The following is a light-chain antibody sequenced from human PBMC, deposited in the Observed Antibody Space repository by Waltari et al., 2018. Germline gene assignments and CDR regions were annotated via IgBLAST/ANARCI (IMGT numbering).Light chain of an antibody. J-gene: IGKJ1*01. CDR2: GAS. CDR1: QSVSIN. Sequence: EIVMTQSPATLSVSPGERATLSCRASQSVSINLAWYQQKPGQAPRLLIYGASTRATGIPARFSGSGSGTEFTLTISSLLSEDFAVYYCQQYNNWWTFGQGTKVEIK. V-gene: IGKV3-15*01. CDR3: QQYNNWWT.